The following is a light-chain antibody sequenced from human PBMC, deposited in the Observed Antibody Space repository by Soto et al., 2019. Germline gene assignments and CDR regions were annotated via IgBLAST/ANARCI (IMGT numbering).Light chain of an antibody. V-gene: IGKV3-15*01. CDR1: LRVSSN. Sequence: IVMTQPPGTLSVSKGGRGTLSCRASLRVSSNLAWYQQNPGQAPSLLIYGAFTRATGIPARFSGTGSGTEFTLTISSLQSEDFALYYCQQYNDWPLTFGQGTNVDIK. J-gene: IGKJ1*01. CDR2: GAF. CDR3: QQYNDWPLT.